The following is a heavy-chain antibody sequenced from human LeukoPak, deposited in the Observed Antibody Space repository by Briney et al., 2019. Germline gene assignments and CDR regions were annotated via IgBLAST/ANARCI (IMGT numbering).Heavy chain of an antibody. J-gene: IGHJ3*02. CDR1: GFTFSSYW. Sequence: TGGSLRLSCAASGFTFSSYWMHWVRQAPGKGPVWVSRINNDGSGTTYADSVKGRFTISRDDAKNTLYLQMNSLRAEDTAVYYCARDRGEQWLVNPYGAFDIWGQGTMVTVSS. V-gene: IGHV3-74*01. D-gene: IGHD6-19*01. CDR3: ARDRGEQWLVNPYGAFDI. CDR2: INNDGSGT.